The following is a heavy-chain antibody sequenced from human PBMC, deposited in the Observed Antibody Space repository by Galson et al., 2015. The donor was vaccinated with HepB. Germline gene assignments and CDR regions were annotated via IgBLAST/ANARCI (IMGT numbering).Heavy chain of an antibody. CDR3: AREDSGYDYYFDY. Sequence: SLRLSCAASGFTFSSYWMSWVRQAPGKGLEWVANIKQDGSEKYYVDSVKGRFTISRDNAKNSLYLQMNSLRAEDTAVYYCAREDSGYDYYFDYWGQGTLVTVSS. CDR2: IKQDGSEK. CDR1: GFTFSSYW. J-gene: IGHJ4*02. V-gene: IGHV3-7*03. D-gene: IGHD5-12*01.